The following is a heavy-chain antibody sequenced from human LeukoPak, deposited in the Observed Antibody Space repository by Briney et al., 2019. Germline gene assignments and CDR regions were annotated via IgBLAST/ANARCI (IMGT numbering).Heavy chain of an antibody. CDR1: GFTFSSYG. J-gene: IGHJ4*02. Sequence: PGGSLRLSCAASGFTFSSYGMHWVRQAPGKGLEWVAFIRYDGSNKYYADSVKGRFTISRDNSKNTLYLQMSSLRAEDTAVYYCAKDGPPFIVVVSSASFDYWGQGTLVTVSS. CDR2: IRYDGSNK. CDR3: AKDGPPFIVVVSSASFDY. V-gene: IGHV3-30*02. D-gene: IGHD2-21*01.